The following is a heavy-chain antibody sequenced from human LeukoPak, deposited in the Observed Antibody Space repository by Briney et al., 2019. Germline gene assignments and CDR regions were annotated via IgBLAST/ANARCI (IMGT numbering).Heavy chain of an antibody. CDR1: GGSISSGGYY. J-gene: IGHJ4*02. D-gene: IGHD3-9*01. CDR3: ASIAWFLSYDY. CDR2: IYYSGST. V-gene: IGHV4-30-4*01. Sequence: SETLSLTCTVSGGSISSGGYYWSWIRQPPGKGLEWIGYIYYSGSTYYNPSLKRRVTISVDTSKNQYSLKLSSVTAADTAVYYCASIAWFLSYDYWGQGTLVT.